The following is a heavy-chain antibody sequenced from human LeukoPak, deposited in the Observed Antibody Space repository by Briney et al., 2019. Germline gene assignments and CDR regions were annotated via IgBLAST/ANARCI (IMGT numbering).Heavy chain of an antibody. CDR2: ISSTGST. D-gene: IGHD1-26*01. J-gene: IGHJ4*02. Sequence: SQTLSLTCTVSGGSISSGGHYWSWIRQPAGKGLEYLGRISSTGSTNYNPSLRSRVTISADTSKNHFSLKLTSVTAADTAVYYCARVIKGELRYFDYRGQGTLVTVSS. CDR1: GGSISSGGHY. V-gene: IGHV4-61*02. CDR3: ARVIKGELRYFDY.